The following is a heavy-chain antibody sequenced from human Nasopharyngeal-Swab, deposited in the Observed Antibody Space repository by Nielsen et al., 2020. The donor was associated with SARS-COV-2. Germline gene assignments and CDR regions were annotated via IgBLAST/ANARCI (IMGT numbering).Heavy chain of an antibody. CDR3: ARGHYGSGSYRDY. CDR2: IYYSGST. V-gene: IGHV4-59*13. Sequence: GSLRLSCTVSGASISSYYWSWIRQPPGKGLEWIGYIYYSGSTNYNPSLKSRVTISVDTSKNQFSLKLSSVTAADTAVYYCARGHYGSGSYRDYWGQGTLVTVSS. J-gene: IGHJ4*02. CDR1: GASISSYY. D-gene: IGHD3-10*01.